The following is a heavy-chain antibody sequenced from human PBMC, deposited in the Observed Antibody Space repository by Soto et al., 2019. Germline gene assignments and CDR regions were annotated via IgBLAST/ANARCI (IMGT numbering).Heavy chain of an antibody. CDR2: IYWDDDK. D-gene: IGHD3-3*01. Sequence: QITLNESGPTLVKPTQTLTLTCTFSGFSLTTSGVGVGWIRQSPGKAPEWLALIYWDDDKRYSPSLKSRLTITKDTSKNQVVLTMANLDTADTATYYCAHRVLRTVFGLVTTTAIYFDFWGQVTPVAVSS. CDR3: AHRVLRTVFGLVTTTAIYFDF. V-gene: IGHV2-5*02. CDR1: GFSLTTSGVG. J-gene: IGHJ4*02.